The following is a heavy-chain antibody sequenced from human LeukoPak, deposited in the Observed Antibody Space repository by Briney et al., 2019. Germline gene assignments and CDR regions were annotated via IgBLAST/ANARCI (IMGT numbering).Heavy chain of an antibody. V-gene: IGHV4-34*01. CDR3: ARVGGSGWYRNFDY. Sequence: PSETLSLTCAVYGGSFSGYYWSWIRQPPGKGLEWIGEINHRGSTNYNPSLKTRVTISVATSKTLFFLKLSSVTAAETAVYYCARVGGSGWYRNFDYWGQGTLVTVSS. CDR1: GGSFSGYY. J-gene: IGHJ4*02. CDR2: INHRGST. D-gene: IGHD6-19*01.